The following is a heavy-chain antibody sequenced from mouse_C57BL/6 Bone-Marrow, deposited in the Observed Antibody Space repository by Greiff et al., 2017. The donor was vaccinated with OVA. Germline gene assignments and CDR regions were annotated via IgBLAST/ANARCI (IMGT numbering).Heavy chain of an antibody. V-gene: IGHV5-12*01. Sequence: DVKLVESGGGLVQPGGSLKLSCAASGFTFSDFYMYWIRQTPEKRLEWVAYISNGGGSTYYPDTVKGRFTISRDNAKNTLYLQMSRLKSEDTAMYYCARLDAMYYWGQGTSVTVSA. J-gene: IGHJ4*01. CDR3: ARLDAMYY. CDR1: GFTFSDFY. CDR2: ISNGGGST.